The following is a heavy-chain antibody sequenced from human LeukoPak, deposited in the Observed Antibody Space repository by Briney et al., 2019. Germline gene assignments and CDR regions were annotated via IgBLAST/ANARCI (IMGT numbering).Heavy chain of an antibody. CDR3: SRLTSMVRGVINHYYYYYMDV. CDR1: GGSFSGYY. V-gene: IGHV4-34*01. J-gene: IGHJ6*03. CDR2: INHSGST. D-gene: IGHD3-10*01. Sequence: SETLSLTCAVYGGSFSGYYWSWIRQPPGKGLEWIGEINHSGSTNYNPSLKSRVTISVDPSKNQFSLKLSSVTAADAAVYYCSRLTSMVRGVINHYYYYYMDVWGKGTTVTVSS.